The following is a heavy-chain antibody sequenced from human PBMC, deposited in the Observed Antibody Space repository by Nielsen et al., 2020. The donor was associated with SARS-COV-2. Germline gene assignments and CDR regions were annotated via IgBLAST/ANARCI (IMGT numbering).Heavy chain of an antibody. D-gene: IGHD7-27*01. J-gene: IGHJ4*02. CDR2: IYTDGST. Sequence: GESLKISCGASGFTISSSFMGWVRQAAGKGLDWVSVIYTDGSTSHADSVKGRFTISRDNSKNTLYLQMNSLRAEDTAVYYCARDNWGRMDVWGQGTLVTVSS. CDR1: GFTISSSF. CDR3: ARDNWGRMDV. V-gene: IGHV3-66*01.